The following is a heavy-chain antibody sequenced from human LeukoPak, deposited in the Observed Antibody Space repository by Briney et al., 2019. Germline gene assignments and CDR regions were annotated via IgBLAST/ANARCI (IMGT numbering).Heavy chain of an antibody. D-gene: IGHD3-10*01. V-gene: IGHV4-59*01. CDR1: GGSISSYY. CDR3: ARRYYGSGDYYYMDV. J-gene: IGHJ6*03. CDR2: IYYSGST. Sequence: PSETLSLARTVSGGSISSYYWSWIRQPPGKGLEWIGYIYYSGSTNYNPSLKSRVTISVDTSKNQFSLKLSSVTAADTAVYYCARRYYGSGDYYYMDVWGKGTTVTISS.